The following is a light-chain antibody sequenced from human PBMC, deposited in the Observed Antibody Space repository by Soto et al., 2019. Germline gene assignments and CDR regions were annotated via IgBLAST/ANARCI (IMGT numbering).Light chain of an antibody. Sequence: QSVLTQPPSESGTPGQRVTISCSGSRSNIGSNTVNWYQQLPGTAPKFLIYSNNQRPSGVPKRFSGSKSGTSASLAISGLQSEVEADYYCATWDDSLNGHVVFGGGTQLTVL. J-gene: IGLJ2*01. CDR1: RSNIGSNT. CDR3: ATWDDSLNGHVV. V-gene: IGLV1-44*01. CDR2: SNN.